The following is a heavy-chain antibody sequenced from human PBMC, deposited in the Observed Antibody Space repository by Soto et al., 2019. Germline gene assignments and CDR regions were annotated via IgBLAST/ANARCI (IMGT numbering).Heavy chain of an antibody. CDR3: ARSLLWFGELLDYYYYYYMDV. Sequence: QVPLVQSGAEVKKPGASVKVSCKASGYTFTSYAMHWVRQAPGQRLEWMGWINAGNGNTKYSQKFQGRVTITRDTSASTAYMELSSLRSEDTAVYYCARSLLWFGELLDYYYYYYMDVWGKGTTVTVSS. CDR1: GYTFTSYA. V-gene: IGHV1-3*01. CDR2: INAGNGNT. J-gene: IGHJ6*03. D-gene: IGHD3-10*01.